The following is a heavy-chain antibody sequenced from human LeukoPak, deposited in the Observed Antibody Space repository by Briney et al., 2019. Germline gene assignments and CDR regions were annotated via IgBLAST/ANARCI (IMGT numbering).Heavy chain of an antibody. V-gene: IGHV3-48*02. D-gene: IGHD5-18*01. CDR1: GFTFSIYS. Sequence: GGSLRLSCAASGFTFSIYSMNWVRQAPGKGLEWVSYISSSSSTIYYADSVKGRFTISRDNAKNSLYLQMNSLRDEDTAVYYCAREVLGYSYGYGDYWGQGTLVTVSS. CDR3: AREVLGYSYGYGDY. J-gene: IGHJ4*02. CDR2: ISSSSSTI.